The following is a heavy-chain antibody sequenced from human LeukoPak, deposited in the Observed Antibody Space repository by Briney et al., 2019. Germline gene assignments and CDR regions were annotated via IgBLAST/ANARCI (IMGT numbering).Heavy chain of an antibody. CDR2: TKEDGSGS. Sequence: GGSLRLSCAASGFSFSYYWMSWVRQAPGKGLEWVANTKEDGSGSSYVDSVKGRFTISRDNTKNSLYLQMNSLRAEDTAVYYCAKGGVVGTRYYFDSWGQGTLVTVSS. J-gene: IGHJ4*02. CDR1: GFSFSYYW. V-gene: IGHV3-7*01. CDR3: AKGGVVGTRYYFDS. D-gene: IGHD2-15*01.